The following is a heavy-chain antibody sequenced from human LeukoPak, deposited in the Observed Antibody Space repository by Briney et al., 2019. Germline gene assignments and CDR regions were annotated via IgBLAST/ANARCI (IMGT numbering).Heavy chain of an antibody. CDR2: IIPIFGTA. CDR1: GGTFSSYA. V-gene: IGHV1-69*05. Sequence: GSSVKVSCKASGGTFSSYAISWVRQAPGQGLEWMGGIIPIFGTANYAQKFQGRVTITTDESTSTAYMELSSLRSEDTAVYYCARGHYDLHPSGYYYYYMDVWGKGTTVTVSS. CDR3: ARGHYDLHPSGYYYYYMDV. D-gene: IGHD3-3*01. J-gene: IGHJ6*03.